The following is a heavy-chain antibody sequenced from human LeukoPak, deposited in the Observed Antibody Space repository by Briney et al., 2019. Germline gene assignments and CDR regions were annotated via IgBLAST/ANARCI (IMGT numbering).Heavy chain of an antibody. V-gene: IGHV4-39*07. Sequence: SETLSLTCTVSGGSISSSSYYWGWIRQPPGKGLECIGTIYHSGSTYYNPSLKSRVTISVDTSKNQFSLKLRSVTAADTAVYYCARDQAPYYDRSGYHYSATAAGFDIWGQGTMVTVSS. CDR3: ARDQAPYYDRSGYHYSATAAGFDI. J-gene: IGHJ3*02. CDR1: GGSISSSSYY. CDR2: IYHSGST. D-gene: IGHD3-22*01.